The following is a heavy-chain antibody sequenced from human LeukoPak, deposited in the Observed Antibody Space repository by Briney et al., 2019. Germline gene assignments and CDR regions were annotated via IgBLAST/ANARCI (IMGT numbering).Heavy chain of an antibody. CDR1: GGTFSSYA. CDR2: INPNSGGT. CDR3: ARLAVAEGDDY. V-gene: IGHV1-2*06. D-gene: IGHD6-19*01. J-gene: IGHJ4*02. Sequence: ASVKVSCKASGGTFSSYAISWVRQAPGQGLEWMGRINPNSGGTNYAQKFQGRVTMTRDTSISTAYMELSRLRSDDTAVYYCARLAVAEGDDYWGQGTLVTVSS.